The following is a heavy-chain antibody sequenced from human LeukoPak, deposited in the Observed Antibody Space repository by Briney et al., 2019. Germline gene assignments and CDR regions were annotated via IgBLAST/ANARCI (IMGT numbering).Heavy chain of an antibody. CDR1: GYTFNKFY. CDR3: ARDFAPSGSSYNWFDP. CDR2: IIPILGIA. Sequence: GASVKVSCKASGYTFNKFYMHWVRQAPGQGLEWMGRIIPILGIANYAQKFQGRVTITADKSTSTAYMELSSLRSEDSAVYYCARDFAPSGSSYNWFDPWGQGTLVTVSS. V-gene: IGHV1-69*04. J-gene: IGHJ5*02. D-gene: IGHD1-26*01.